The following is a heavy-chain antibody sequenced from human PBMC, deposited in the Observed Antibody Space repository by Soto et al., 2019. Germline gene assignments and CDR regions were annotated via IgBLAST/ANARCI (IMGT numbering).Heavy chain of an antibody. V-gene: IGHV5-10-1*01. CDR3: ARQEYGGYYYYYGMDV. D-gene: IGHD4-17*01. CDR1: GYSFTSYW. CDR2: IDPSDSYT. J-gene: IGHJ6*02. Sequence: GESLKISCKGSGYSFTSYWISWVRQMPGKGLEWMGRIDPSDSYTNYSPSFQGHVTISADKSISTAYLQWSSLKASDTAMYYCARQEYGGYYYYYGMDVWGQGTTVTV.